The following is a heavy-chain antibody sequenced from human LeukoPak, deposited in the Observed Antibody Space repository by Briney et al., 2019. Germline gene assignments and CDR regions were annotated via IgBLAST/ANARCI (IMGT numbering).Heavy chain of an antibody. CDR1: GYTFTGYY. V-gene: IGHV1-2*02. J-gene: IGHJ5*02. Sequence: GASVKVSCKASGYTFTGYYMRWVRQAPGQGLEWMGWINPNSGGTNYAQKFQGRVTMTRDTSISTAYMELSRLRSDDTAVYYCARASVVAATLSPWGQGTLVTVSS. CDR3: ARASVVAATLSP. D-gene: IGHD2-15*01. CDR2: INPNSGGT.